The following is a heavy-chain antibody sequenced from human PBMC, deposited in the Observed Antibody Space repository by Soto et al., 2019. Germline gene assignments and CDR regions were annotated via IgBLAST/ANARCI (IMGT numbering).Heavy chain of an antibody. CDR3: VRGVHLTAADAFDV. J-gene: IGHJ3*01. CDR1: GYSFSTYW. Sequence: LKVSSKGYGYSFSTYWIGWVRQMPGKGLEWMGIIYAGDSDTRYSPSFQGQVTISVDKSISTAYLQWSSLRASDTAMYYCVRGVHLTAADAFDVWGQGTMVTVSS. D-gene: IGHD1-1*01. V-gene: IGHV5-51*01. CDR2: IYAGDSDT.